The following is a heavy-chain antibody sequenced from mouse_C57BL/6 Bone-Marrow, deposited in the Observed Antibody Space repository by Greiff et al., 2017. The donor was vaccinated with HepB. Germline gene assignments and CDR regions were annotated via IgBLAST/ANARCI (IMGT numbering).Heavy chain of an antibody. CDR3: ARTYSNYPYYFDY. CDR1: GYSFTDYN. D-gene: IGHD2-5*01. Sequence: VQLQQSGPELVKPGASVKISCKASGYSFTDYNMNWVKQSNGKSLEWIGVINPNYGPTSYNQKFKGKATLTVDQSSSTAYMQLISLTSEDAAVYYCARTYSNYPYYFDYWGQGTTLTVSS. CDR2: INPNYGPT. V-gene: IGHV1-39*01. J-gene: IGHJ2*01.